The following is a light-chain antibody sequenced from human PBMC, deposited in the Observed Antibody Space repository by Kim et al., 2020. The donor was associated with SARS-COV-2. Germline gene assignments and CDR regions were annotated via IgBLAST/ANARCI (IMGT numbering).Light chain of an antibody. V-gene: IGKV4-1*01. CDR1: QTVLFSSINKNY. Sequence: ATINCNSSQTVLFSSINKNYLACYQQKPGQPPRLLIYWASTRESGVPDRFSGSGSGTDFTLTISSLQAEDVSVYYCQQYYSTPWTFGRGTKVGIK. CDR3: QQYYSTPWT. J-gene: IGKJ1*01. CDR2: WAS.